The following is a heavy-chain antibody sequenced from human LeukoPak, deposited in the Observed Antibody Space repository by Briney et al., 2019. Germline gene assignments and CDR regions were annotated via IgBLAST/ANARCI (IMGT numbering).Heavy chain of an antibody. CDR3: AKPAYAGYYYYMDV. J-gene: IGHJ6*03. D-gene: IGHD3-16*01. CDR1: GFTFSGYG. CDR2: VRYDASNK. Sequence: GGSLRLSCAASGFTFSGYGMHWVRQAPGKGLEWVAFVRYDASNKYYADSVKGRFTVSRDNSKNMLYLQMNSLRAEDTAVYYCAKPAYAGYYYYMDVWGKGTTVTVSS. V-gene: IGHV3-30*02.